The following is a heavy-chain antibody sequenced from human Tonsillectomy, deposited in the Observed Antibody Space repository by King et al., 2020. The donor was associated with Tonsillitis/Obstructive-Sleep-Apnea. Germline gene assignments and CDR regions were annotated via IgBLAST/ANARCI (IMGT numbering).Heavy chain of an antibody. J-gene: IGHJ4*02. CDR2: ISASGGST. V-gene: IGHV3-23*04. CDR3: AKLVARRDTNFDY. D-gene: IGHD5-12*01. CDR1: GFTFSSYA. Sequence: QLVQSGGGLVQPGGSLRLSCAASGFTFSSYAMTWVRQAPGKGLEWVSAISASGGSTYYADSVRGRFTISRDNSKSTLYLQMNSLRAEETAFYYCAKLVARRDTNFDYWGQGTLVTVSS.